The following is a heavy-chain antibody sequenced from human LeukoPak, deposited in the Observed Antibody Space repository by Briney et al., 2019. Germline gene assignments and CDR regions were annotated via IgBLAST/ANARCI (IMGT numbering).Heavy chain of an antibody. D-gene: IGHD3-10*01. Sequence: PGGSLRLSCAASGFTFTIYWMSWVRQAPGKGLEWVANIKQDGSERYYVDSVEGRFTISRDNAKNSLDLQMNSLRSEDTAVYYCARLRGGILYGYWGQGTLVTVSS. J-gene: IGHJ4*02. CDR2: IKQDGSER. CDR1: GFTFTIYW. CDR3: ARLRGGILYGY. V-gene: IGHV3-7*03.